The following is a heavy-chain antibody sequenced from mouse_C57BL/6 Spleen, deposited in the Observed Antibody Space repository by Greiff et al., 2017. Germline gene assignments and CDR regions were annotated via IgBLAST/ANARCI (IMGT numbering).Heavy chain of an antibody. CDR1: GYTFTSYG. D-gene: IGHD1-1*02. CDR2: IYPRSGNT. J-gene: IGHJ1*03. V-gene: IGHV1-81*01. CDR3: ARYGLDWYFDV. Sequence: QVQLKQSGAELARPGASVKLSCKASGYTFTSYGISWVKQRTGQGLEWIGEIYPRSGNTYYNEKFKGKATLTADKSSSTAYMELRSLTSEDSAVYFCARYGLDWYFDVWGTGTTVTVSS.